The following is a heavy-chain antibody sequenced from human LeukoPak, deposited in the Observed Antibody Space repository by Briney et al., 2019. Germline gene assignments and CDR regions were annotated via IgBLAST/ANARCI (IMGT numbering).Heavy chain of an antibody. J-gene: IGHJ4*02. CDR3: ARGGKDYPFDY. V-gene: IGHV4-30-2*01. CDR1: GVSISSGGYS. D-gene: IGHD3-16*01. Sequence: SQTLSLTCTVSGVSISSGGYSWSWIRQPPGKGLEWIGYIYHSGSTYYNPSLKSRVTISVDRSKNQFSLKLSSVTAADTAVYYCARGGKDYPFDYWGQGTLVTVSS. CDR2: IYHSGST.